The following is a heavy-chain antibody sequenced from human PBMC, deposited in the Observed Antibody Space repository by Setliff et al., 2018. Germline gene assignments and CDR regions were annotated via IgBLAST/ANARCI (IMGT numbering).Heavy chain of an antibody. CDR3: ARYSSGWFFDY. CDR1: GFTISGYA. J-gene: IGHJ4*02. D-gene: IGHD6-19*01. CDR2: ISSRGSTI. V-gene: IGHV3-48*03. Sequence: GGSLRLSCVGSGFTISGYAMNWVRQVPGKGLEWVSYISSRGSTIYYVDSVKGRFTISRDNAKNSLYLQMNSLRAEDTAVYYCARYSSGWFFDYWGQGTPVTVSS.